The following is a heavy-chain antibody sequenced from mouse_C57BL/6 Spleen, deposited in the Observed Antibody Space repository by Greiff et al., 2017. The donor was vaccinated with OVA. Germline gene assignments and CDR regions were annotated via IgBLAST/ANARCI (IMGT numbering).Heavy chain of an antibody. CDR1: GYTFTSYW. V-gene: IGHV1-55*01. CDR2: IYPGSGST. CDR3: ARGYGSTGYFDV. J-gene: IGHJ1*03. D-gene: IGHD1-1*01. Sequence: QVQLKEPGAELVKPGASVKMSCKASGYTFTSYWITWVKQRPGQGLEWIGDIYPGSGSTNYNEKFKSKATLTVDTSSSTAYMQLSSLTSEDSAVYYCARGYGSTGYFDVWGTGTTVTVSS.